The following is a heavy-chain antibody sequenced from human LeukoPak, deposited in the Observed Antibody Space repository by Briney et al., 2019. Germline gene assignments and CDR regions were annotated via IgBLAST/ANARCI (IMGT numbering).Heavy chain of an antibody. J-gene: IGHJ4*02. D-gene: IGHD4-17*01. Sequence: ASVKVSCKASGGTFSSYAISWVRQAPGQGLEWTGRIIPILGIANYAQKFQGRVTITADKSTSTAYMELSSLRSEDTAVYYCARGLTVTTRYYFDYWGQGTLVTVSS. CDR3: ARGLTVTTRYYFDY. CDR2: IIPILGIA. V-gene: IGHV1-69*04. CDR1: GGTFSSYA.